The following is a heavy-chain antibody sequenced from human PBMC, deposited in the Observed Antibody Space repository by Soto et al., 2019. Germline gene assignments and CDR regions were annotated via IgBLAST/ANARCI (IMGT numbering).Heavy chain of an antibody. Sequence: EVQLVESGGGLVQPGGSLRLSCAASEFTFTSYWMHWVRQAPGKGLVWVSRISSDGSSTSYADSVRGRFTISRDNAKNTLYLQINSLRVEDTAVYYCAIYASGSPAAYWGQGTLVTVSS. CDR2: ISSDGSST. CDR1: EFTFTSYW. V-gene: IGHV3-74*01. D-gene: IGHD3-10*01. CDR3: AIYASGSPAAY. J-gene: IGHJ4*02.